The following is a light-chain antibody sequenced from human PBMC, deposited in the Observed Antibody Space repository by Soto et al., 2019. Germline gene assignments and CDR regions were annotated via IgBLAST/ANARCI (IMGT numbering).Light chain of an antibody. V-gene: IGKV1-8*01. CDR3: QQYYSYPLT. CDR2: AAS. CDR1: QGISSY. J-gene: IGKJ4*01. Sequence: AIRMTQSPSSFSASTGDRVTITCRARQGISSYLAWYQQNPGKAPKLLIYAASTLQSGVPSRFSGSGSGTDFTLTISCLQSEDFATYYCQQYYSYPLTFGGGTKVEIK.